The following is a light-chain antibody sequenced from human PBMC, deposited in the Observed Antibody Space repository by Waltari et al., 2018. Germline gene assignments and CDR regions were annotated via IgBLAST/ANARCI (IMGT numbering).Light chain of an antibody. CDR1: SLRSFY. CDR2: GKN. Sequence: SSDLTQDPAVSVALGQTVRIKCQGESLRSFYGSWYQQKPGQAPVLVIYGKNSRPSGIPDRFSGSSSGNTISLTITGAQADDEADYYCNSRDSSGNPPYVFGAGTKVTVL. V-gene: IGLV3-19*01. J-gene: IGLJ1*01. CDR3: NSRDSSGNPPYV.